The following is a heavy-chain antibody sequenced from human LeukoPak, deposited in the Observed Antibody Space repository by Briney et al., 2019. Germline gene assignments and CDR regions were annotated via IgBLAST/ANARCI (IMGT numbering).Heavy chain of an antibody. V-gene: IGHV4-59*01. D-gene: IGHD5-12*01. J-gene: IGHJ6*02. Sequence: SETLSLTCTVSGGSMNFYYGSWIRQPPGKGLEWIGYIYYSGSTNYNPSLKSRVTISVDTSKNQFSLKLSSVTAADTAIYYCARDRFLSGYDTYYYGMDVWGQGTTVTVSS. CDR3: ARDRFLSGYDTYYYGMDV. CDR2: IYYSGST. CDR1: GGSMNFYY.